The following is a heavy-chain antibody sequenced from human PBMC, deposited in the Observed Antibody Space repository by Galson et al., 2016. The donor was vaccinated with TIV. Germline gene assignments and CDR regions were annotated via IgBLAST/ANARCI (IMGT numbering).Heavy chain of an antibody. CDR2: NSTYNGYT. D-gene: IGHD2/OR15-2a*01. CDR1: GYSFTNYG. J-gene: IGHJ4*02. V-gene: IGHV1-18*01. Sequence: SVKVSCKASGYSFTNYGIAWVRQAPGQGLEWMGWNSTYNGYTDYAQKLQGRVTLTEDTSTDTAFLELSSLSFEDTAVYYCASVAWFPGLSLDNWGQGTLVIVSS. CDR3: ASVAWFPGLSLDN.